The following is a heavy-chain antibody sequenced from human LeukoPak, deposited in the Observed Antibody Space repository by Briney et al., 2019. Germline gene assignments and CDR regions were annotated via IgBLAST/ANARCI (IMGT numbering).Heavy chain of an antibody. CDR3: ARGPAASDAFDI. V-gene: IGHV1-69*05. CDR1: GGTFSSYA. J-gene: IGHJ3*02. Sequence: ASVKVSCKVSGGTFSSYAISWVRQAPGQGLEWMGGIIPIFGTANYAQKFQGRVTITTDESTSTAYMELSSLRSEDTAVYYCARGPAASDAFDIWGQGTMVTVSS. CDR2: IIPIFGTA. D-gene: IGHD6-13*01.